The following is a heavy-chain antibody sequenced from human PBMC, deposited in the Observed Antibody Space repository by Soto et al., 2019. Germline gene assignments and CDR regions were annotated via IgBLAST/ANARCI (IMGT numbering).Heavy chain of an antibody. Sequence: QVQLQESGPGLVKPSQTLSLTCTVAGGSISSGGYYWSWIRQHPGKGLEWIGYIYYSGSTYYNPSLKSRVTISVDTSKNQFSLKLSSVTAADTAVYYCARGSVVAATLFDYWGQGTLVTVSS. CDR2: IYYSGST. V-gene: IGHV4-31*03. J-gene: IGHJ4*02. D-gene: IGHD2-15*01. CDR1: GGSISSGGYY. CDR3: ARGSVVAATLFDY.